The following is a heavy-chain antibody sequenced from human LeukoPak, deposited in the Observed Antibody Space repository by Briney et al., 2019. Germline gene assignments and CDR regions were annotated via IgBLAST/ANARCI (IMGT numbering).Heavy chain of an antibody. CDR1: GYTFTSYG. V-gene: IGHV1-18*01. Sequence: ASVKVSCKASGYTFTSYGISWVRQAPGQGLEWMGWISAYNGNTNFAQKLQDRVTMTTDTPTSTAYMELRSLRSDDTAMYYCARAEKPNWGNYFYYCMDVWGKGTTVTVSS. CDR2: ISAYNGNT. CDR3: ARAEKPNWGNYFYYCMDV. J-gene: IGHJ6*03. D-gene: IGHD7-27*01.